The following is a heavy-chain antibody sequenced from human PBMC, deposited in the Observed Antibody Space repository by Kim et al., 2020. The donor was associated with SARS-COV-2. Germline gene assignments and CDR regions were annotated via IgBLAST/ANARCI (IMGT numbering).Heavy chain of an antibody. CDR1: GFTFSSYA. J-gene: IGHJ6*02. V-gene: IGHV3-33*05. Sequence: GGSLRLSCAASGFTFSSYAMHWVRQAPGKGLEWVADISYEGSNKYYADSVKGRFTISRDNSKNTLYLQMNSLRAEDTAVYYCARDSYGMDVWGQGTTVTVSS. CDR3: ARDSYGMDV. CDR2: ISYEGSNK.